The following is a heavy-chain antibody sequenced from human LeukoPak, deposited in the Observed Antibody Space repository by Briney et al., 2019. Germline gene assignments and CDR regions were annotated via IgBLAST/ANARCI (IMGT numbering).Heavy chain of an antibody. J-gene: IGHJ4*02. V-gene: IGHV3-23*01. CDR2: LSGSGDTT. CDR3: AKDRSLTLPTFERSGYYYY. CDR1: GFTFSSYG. D-gene: IGHD3-22*01. Sequence: GRSLRLSCAASGFTFSSYGMHWVRQAPGKGLEWVSSLSGSGDTTYYADSVKGRFTISRDNSNNTLYLQMNSLRAEDTALYYCAKDRSLTLPTFERSGYYYYWGQGTLVTVSS.